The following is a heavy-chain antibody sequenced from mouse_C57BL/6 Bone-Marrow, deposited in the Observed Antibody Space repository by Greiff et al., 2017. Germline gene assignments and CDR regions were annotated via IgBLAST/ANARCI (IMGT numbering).Heavy chain of an antibody. CDR1: GFNIKDYY. CDR2: IDPEDGDT. Sequence: VQLQQSGAELVRPGASVKLSCTASGFNIKDYYMHWVKQRPEQGLEWIGRIDPEDGDTEYAPKFQGKATMTADTSSNTAYLQLSSLTAEDTAVYYCTTSDGYYYAMDYWGQGTSVTVSS. D-gene: IGHD2-3*01. CDR3: TTSDGYYYAMDY. J-gene: IGHJ4*01. V-gene: IGHV14-1*01.